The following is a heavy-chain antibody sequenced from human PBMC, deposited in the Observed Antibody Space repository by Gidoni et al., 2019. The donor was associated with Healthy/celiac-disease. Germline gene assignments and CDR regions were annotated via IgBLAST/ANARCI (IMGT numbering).Heavy chain of an antibody. V-gene: IGHV1-24*01. CDR2: FDPEDGET. CDR1: GYTLTELS. Sequence: QVQLVQSGAEVKKPGASVKVSCKVSGYTLTELSMHWVRQAPGKGLEWMGGFDPEDGETIYAQKFQGRVTMTEDTSTDTAYMELSSLRSEDTAVYYCATRSHYDFWSGYYGNLFDYWGQGTLVTVSS. CDR3: ATRSHYDFWSGYYGNLFDY. D-gene: IGHD3-3*01. J-gene: IGHJ4*02.